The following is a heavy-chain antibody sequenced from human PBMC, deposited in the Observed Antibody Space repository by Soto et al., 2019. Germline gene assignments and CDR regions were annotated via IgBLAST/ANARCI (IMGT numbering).Heavy chain of an antibody. CDR2: IYSNGST. D-gene: IGHD5-12*01. CDR1: YDSVISGSDY. J-gene: IGHJ4*02. CDR3: ARDSLALFDS. Sequence: SDTLSLTCTVYYDSVISGSDYWTWIRQPPGKEIEWIGYIYSNGSTLDNPSLKDQVTIPVDRSMNQFSLKLSSVTAADTAVYYCARDSLALFDSWGQGTLVTVS. V-gene: IGHV4-61*01.